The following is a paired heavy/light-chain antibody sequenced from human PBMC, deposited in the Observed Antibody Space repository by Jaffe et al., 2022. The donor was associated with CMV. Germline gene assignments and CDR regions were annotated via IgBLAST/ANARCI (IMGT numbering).Heavy chain of an antibody. CDR1: GGSISSYY. D-gene: IGHD2-21*02. CDR2: IYTSGST. Sequence: QVQLQESGPGLVKPSETLSLTCTVSGGSISSYYWSWIRQPAGKGLEWIGRIYTSGSTNYNPSLKSRVTMSVDTSKNQFSLKLSSVTAADTAVYYCARDRPDCGGDCSAPGHDYWGQGTLVTVSS. J-gene: IGHJ4*02. V-gene: IGHV4-4*07. CDR3: ARDRPDCGGDCSAPGHDY.
Light chain of an antibody. V-gene: IGLV3-1*01. CDR3: QAWDSTHVV. Sequence: SYELTQPPSVSVSPGQTASITCSGDKLGDKYACWYQQKPGQSPVLVIYQDSKRPSGIPERFSGSNSGNTATLTISGTQAMDEADYYCQAWDSTHVVFGGGTKLTVL. CDR1: KLGDKY. J-gene: IGLJ2*01. CDR2: QDS.